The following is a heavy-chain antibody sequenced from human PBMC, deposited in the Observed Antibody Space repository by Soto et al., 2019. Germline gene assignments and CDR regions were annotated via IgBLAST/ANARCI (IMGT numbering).Heavy chain of an antibody. CDR2: IIPIFGTA. CDR1: GGTFSSYA. D-gene: IGHD6-19*01. CDR3: ARTSRPISGWFLYPNDY. J-gene: IGHJ4*02. V-gene: IGHV1-69*01. Sequence: QVQLVQSGAEVKKPGSSVKVSCKASGGTFSSYAIIWVRQSPGQGLEWMGGIIPIFGTANYAQKFQGRVTITADESTSTAYMELSSLRSEDTAVYYCARTSRPISGWFLYPNDYWGQGTLVTVSS.